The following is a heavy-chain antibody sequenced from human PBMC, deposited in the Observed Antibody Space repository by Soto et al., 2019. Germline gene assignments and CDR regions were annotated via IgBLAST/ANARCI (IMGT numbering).Heavy chain of an antibody. D-gene: IGHD5-12*01. CDR3: AVGSGYDAPGEALFDY. CDR2: IYYSGST. V-gene: IGHV4-39*01. Sequence: SETLSLTCTVSGGSISSSSYYWGWIRQPPGKGLEWIGSIYYSGSTYYNPSLKSRVTISVDTSKNQFSLKLSSVTAADTAVYYCAVGSGYDAPGEALFDYWGQGTLVTVSS. J-gene: IGHJ4*02. CDR1: GGSISSSSYY.